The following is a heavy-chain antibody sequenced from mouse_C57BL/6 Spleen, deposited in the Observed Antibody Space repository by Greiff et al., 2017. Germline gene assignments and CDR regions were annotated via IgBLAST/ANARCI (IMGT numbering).Heavy chain of an antibody. CDR2: INPSTGGT. CDR3: ARSDLDGNYFDY. Sequence: VQLQQSGPELVKPGASVKISCKASGYSFTGYYMNWVKQSPEKSLEWIGEINPSTGGTTYNQKFKAKATLTVDKSSSTAYMQLKSLTSEDSAVYYCARSDLDGNYFDYWGQGTTLTVSS. J-gene: IGHJ2*01. CDR1: GYSFTGYY. V-gene: IGHV1-42*01.